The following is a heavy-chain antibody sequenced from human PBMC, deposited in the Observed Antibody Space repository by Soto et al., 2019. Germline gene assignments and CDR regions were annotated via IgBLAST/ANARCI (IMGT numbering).Heavy chain of an antibody. CDR1: GFTFSSYG. V-gene: IGHV3-33*01. J-gene: IGHJ6*03. CDR3: ARDQGYCSGGSCYNTNYYYYYYMDV. CDR2: IWYDGSNK. D-gene: IGHD2-15*01. Sequence: SLRLSCAASGFTFSSYGMHWVRQAPGKGLEWVAVIWYDGSNKYYADSVKGRFTISRDNSKNTLYLQMNSLRAEDTAVYYCARDQGYCSGGSCYNTNYYYYYYMDVWGKGTTVTVSS.